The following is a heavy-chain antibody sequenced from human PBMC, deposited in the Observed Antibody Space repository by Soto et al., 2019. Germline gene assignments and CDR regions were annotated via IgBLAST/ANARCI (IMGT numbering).Heavy chain of an antibody. CDR2: IKEDGSDV. Sequence: LRLSCAVSGITFSTYWMGWVRQAPGKGLEWVANIKEDGSDVRYVDSVKGRFTISRDNAKNALFLQMNSLGAEDAAVYYCARYLSGHPNYYFDYWGQGALVTVYS. CDR3: ARYLSGHPNYYFDY. CDR1: GITFSTYW. J-gene: IGHJ4*02. V-gene: IGHV3-7*03. D-gene: IGHD1-26*01.